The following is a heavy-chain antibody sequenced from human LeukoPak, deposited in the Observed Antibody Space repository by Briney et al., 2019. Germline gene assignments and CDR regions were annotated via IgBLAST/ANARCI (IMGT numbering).Heavy chain of an antibody. J-gene: IGHJ5*02. CDR1: GFTFSDYY. D-gene: IGHD2-15*01. V-gene: IGHV3-11*04. Sequence: GGSLRLSCAASGFTFSDYYMSWIRQAPGKGLEWVSYISSSGSTIYYADSVKGRFTISRDNAKNSLYLQMNSLRAEDTAVYYCAREGGDGYCSGGSCDDWFGPWGQGTLVTVSS. CDR3: AREGGDGYCSGGSCDDWFGP. CDR2: ISSSGSTI.